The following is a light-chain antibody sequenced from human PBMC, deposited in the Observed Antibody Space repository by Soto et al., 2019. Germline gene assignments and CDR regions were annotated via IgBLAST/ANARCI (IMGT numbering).Light chain of an antibody. Sequence: DIVMTQSPDSLAVSLGERATINCKSSQSILYSSNNKNYLAWYQQRPGQPPKLLIHWASTRESGVPDRFSGSGSGTDFALTISSVQAEDVAVYYCQQYYTSLYTFGQGTKLEIK. J-gene: IGKJ2*01. CDR2: WAS. CDR3: QQYYTSLYT. V-gene: IGKV4-1*01. CDR1: QSILYSSNNKNY.